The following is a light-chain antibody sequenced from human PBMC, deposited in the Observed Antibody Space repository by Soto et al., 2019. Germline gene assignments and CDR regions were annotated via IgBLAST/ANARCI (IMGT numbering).Light chain of an antibody. J-gene: IGLJ3*02. CDR2: VVS. CDR1: SSDVGGYNY. V-gene: IGLV2-14*01. CDR3: SSYTTSSSWV. Sequence: QSALTQPASVPGSPGQSITISCTGTSSDVGGYNYVSWFQQHPGKAPKLMIYVVSNRPSGISNRFSGSKSGNTASLTISGLQAEDEADYYCSSYTTSSSWVFGGGTKVTVL.